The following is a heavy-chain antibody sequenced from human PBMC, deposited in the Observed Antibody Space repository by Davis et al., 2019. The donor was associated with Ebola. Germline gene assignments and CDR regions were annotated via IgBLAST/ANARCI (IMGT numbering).Heavy chain of an antibody. CDR1: GFTFSSYA. Sequence: GESLKISCAASGFTFSSYAMSWVRQAPGKGLEWVSAISGSGGSTYYADSVKGRFTISRDNSKNTLYLQMNSLRAEDTAVYYCAKAVAFGSGSYAWGQGTTVTVSS. D-gene: IGHD3-10*01. J-gene: IGHJ6*02. V-gene: IGHV3-23*01. CDR2: ISGSGGST. CDR3: AKAVAFGSGSYA.